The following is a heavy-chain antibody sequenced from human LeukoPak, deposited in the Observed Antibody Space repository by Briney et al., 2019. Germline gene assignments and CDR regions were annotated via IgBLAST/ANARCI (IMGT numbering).Heavy chain of an antibody. J-gene: IGHJ4*02. CDR1: GDSIDSSTYF. V-gene: IGHV4-39*01. CDR3: ARRGVGASPFDF. CDR2: IYHSGDT. D-gene: IGHD1-26*01. Sequence: PSETLSLTCTVSGDSIDSSTYFWGWIRQSPGKGLEWIATIYHSGDTFYTPSLQSRVTISVDIINNQFSLKVNSVTAADTAVYYCARRGVGASPFDFWGQGTLVTVS.